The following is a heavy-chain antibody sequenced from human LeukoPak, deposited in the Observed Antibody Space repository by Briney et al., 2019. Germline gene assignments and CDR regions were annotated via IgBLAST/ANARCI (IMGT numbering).Heavy chain of an antibody. CDR1: GFTFSSYA. D-gene: IGHD2-2*01. CDR2: FTGRSDST. V-gene: IGHV3-23*01. CDR3: AKDHSGINCYGLCDHAFDI. Sequence: PGGSLRLSCAASGFTFSSYAMSWVRQAPGKGLEWVSAFTGRSDSTYYADSVKGRFTISGDNSKNTLYLQMNSLRAEDTAIYYCAKDHSGINCYGLCDHAFDIWGQGTMVTVSS. J-gene: IGHJ3*02.